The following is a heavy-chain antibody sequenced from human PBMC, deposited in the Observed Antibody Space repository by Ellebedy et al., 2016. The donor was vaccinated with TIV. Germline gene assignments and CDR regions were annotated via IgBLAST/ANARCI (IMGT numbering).Heavy chain of an antibody. Sequence: GGSLRLSXAASGFTFSNYAMNWVRQPPGKGLEWVAFISYDGNNKYYADSVKGRFTLSRDNSKNTLFLEMSSLRTEDTAVYYCARDRSYSPTYWGQGTLVTVSS. V-gene: IGHV3-30*04. CDR1: GFTFSNYA. CDR2: ISYDGNNK. J-gene: IGHJ4*02. CDR3: ARDRSYSPTY. D-gene: IGHD1-26*01.